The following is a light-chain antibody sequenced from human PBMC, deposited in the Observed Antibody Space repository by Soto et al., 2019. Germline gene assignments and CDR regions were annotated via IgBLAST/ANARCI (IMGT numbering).Light chain of an antibody. V-gene: IGLV1-51*01. J-gene: IGLJ1*01. Sequence: QSVLTQPPSVSAAPGQKVTISCSGTSCNIGGNSVSWYQQLPGTAPKLLIYDDNNRPSGIPDRFSGSKSGTSATLGITGFQTGDEADDYCGSWDSSLSAYVFGTGTKVTVL. CDR1: SCNIGGNS. CDR3: GSWDSSLSAYV. CDR2: DDN.